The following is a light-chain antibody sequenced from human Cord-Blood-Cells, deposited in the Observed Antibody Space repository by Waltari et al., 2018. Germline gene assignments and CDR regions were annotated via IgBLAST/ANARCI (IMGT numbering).Light chain of an antibody. CDR1: QSVSSSY. Sequence: EIVLTQSPGTLSLSPGERVTLSCRASQSVSSSYLAWYQQKPCQAPRLLIYGASSSATCIPDSFSVSWSGTDFTLTISRLEPEDFAVYYCQQYGSSPLTFGGGTKVEIK. CDR2: GAS. J-gene: IGKJ4*01. V-gene: IGKV3-20*01. CDR3: QQYGSSPLT.